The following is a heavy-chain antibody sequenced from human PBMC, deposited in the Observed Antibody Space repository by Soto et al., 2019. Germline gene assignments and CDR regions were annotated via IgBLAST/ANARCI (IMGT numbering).Heavy chain of an antibody. Sequence: GESLKISCAASGFTFSSYAMHWVRQAPGKGLEWVAVISYDGSNKYYADSVKGRFTISRDNSKNTLYLQMNSLRAEDTAVYYCARALRWETYGMDVWGQGTTVTVSS. CDR3: ARALRWETYGMDV. J-gene: IGHJ6*02. D-gene: IGHD4-17*01. CDR2: ISYDGSNK. CDR1: GFTFSSYA. V-gene: IGHV3-30-3*01.